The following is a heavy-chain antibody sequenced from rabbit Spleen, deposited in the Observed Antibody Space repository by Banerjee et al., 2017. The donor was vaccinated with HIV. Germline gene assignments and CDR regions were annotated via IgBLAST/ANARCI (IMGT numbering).Heavy chain of an antibody. D-gene: IGHD5-1*01. J-gene: IGHJ4*01. CDR3: VRDYYVGDGGGYFNL. CDR2: IYAGSNGGT. CDR1: GFTVSSVYW. Sequence: QSLEEPGGGLVKPGASLTLASTASGFTVSSVYWICWVRQAPGKGLEWIACIYAGSNGGTYYANWAKGRFTISKGTRLNTVTLQMTSLTAADTATYFCVRDYYVGDGGGYFNLWGPGTLVTVS. V-gene: IGHV1S40*01.